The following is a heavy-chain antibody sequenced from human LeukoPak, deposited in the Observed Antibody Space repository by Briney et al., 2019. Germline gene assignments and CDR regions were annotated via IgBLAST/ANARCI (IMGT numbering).Heavy chain of an antibody. V-gene: IGHV3-30*18. CDR3: AKGNNYGSGSYYYYYGMDV. D-gene: IGHD3-10*01. Sequence: GGSLRLSCAASGFTFSSYGMHWVRQAPGKGLEWVAVISYDGSNKYYADSVKGRFTISRDNSKNTLYLQMNSLRAEDTAVYYCAKGNNYGSGSYYYYYGMDVWGQGTTVTVSS. CDR2: ISYDGSNK. CDR1: GFTFSSYG. J-gene: IGHJ6*02.